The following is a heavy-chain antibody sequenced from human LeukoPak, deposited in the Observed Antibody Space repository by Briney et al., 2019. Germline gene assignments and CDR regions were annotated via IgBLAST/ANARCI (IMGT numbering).Heavy chain of an antibody. CDR1: GFTFSSYW. J-gene: IGHJ4*02. CDR2: INSDGSST. CDR3: ARGVQFDY. D-gene: IGHD3-3*01. Sequence: PGGSLRLSCAAPGFTFSSYWMHWVRQAPGKGLVWVSRINSDGSSTSYADSVKGRFTISRDNANNPLYLQMNTLRADVTAVYYCARGVQFDYWGQRTLVTVSS. V-gene: IGHV3-74*01.